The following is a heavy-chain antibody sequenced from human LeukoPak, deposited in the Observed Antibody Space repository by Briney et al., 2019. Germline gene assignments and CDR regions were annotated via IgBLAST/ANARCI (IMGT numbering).Heavy chain of an antibody. J-gene: IGHJ4*02. V-gene: IGHV4-59*10. CDR3: VADGYEAAY. CDR1: GGSFSGYY. Sequence: TTSETLSLTCAVYGGSFSGYYWSWIRQPAGKGLEWIGRIYTTGSTNCNPSLKSRVTISVDTSKNQFSLKLSSVTAADTAVYYCVADGYEAAYWGQGTLVTVSS. D-gene: IGHD5-12*01. CDR2: IYTTGST.